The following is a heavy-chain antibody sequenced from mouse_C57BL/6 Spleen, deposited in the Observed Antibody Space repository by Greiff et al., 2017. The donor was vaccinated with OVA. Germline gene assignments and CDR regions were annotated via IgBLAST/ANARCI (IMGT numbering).Heavy chain of an antibody. CDR2: IDPSDSYT. D-gene: IGHD2-3*01. Sequence: QVQLQQPGAELVRPGTSVKLSCKASGYTFTSYWMHWVKQRPGQGLEWIGVIDPSDSYTNYNQKFKGKATLTVDTSSSTAYMQLRSLTSEDSAVYYCARGGNDCYREDAMDYWGQGTSVTVSA. CDR1: GYTFTSYW. J-gene: IGHJ4*01. CDR3: ARGGNDCYREDAMDY. V-gene: IGHV1-59*01.